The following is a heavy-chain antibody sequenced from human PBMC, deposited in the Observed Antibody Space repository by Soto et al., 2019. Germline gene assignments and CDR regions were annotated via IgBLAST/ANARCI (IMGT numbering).Heavy chain of an antibody. CDR2: IDPSDSYT. CDR1: GYSFTSYW. CDR3: VRHGPFAYYYDSSGFPTSFDY. Sequence: PGESLKISCKGSGYSFTSYWISWVRQMPGKGLEWMGRIDPSDSYTNYSPSFQGHVTISADKSISTAYLQWSSLKASDTAMYYFVRHGPFAYYYDSSGFPTSFDYWGQGTLVTVSS. J-gene: IGHJ4*02. D-gene: IGHD3-22*01. V-gene: IGHV5-10-1*01.